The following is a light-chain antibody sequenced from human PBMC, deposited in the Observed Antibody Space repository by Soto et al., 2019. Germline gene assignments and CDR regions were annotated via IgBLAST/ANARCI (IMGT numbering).Light chain of an antibody. CDR1: QSISSS. J-gene: IGKJ1*01. Sequence: DFQMTQSPSSLSASVGDRVTITCRASQSISSSLNWYQQKPGKAPGLLIYAASSLQSGVPSRFSGSGSGTDFTLTISSLQPEDFATYYCQQSYSALVAFGQGTKVDIK. V-gene: IGKV1-39*01. CDR3: QQSYSALVA. CDR2: AAS.